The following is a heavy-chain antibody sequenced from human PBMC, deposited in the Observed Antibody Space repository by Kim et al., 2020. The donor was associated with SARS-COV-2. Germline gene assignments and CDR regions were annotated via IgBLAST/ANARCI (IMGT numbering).Heavy chain of an antibody. CDR2: IYYSGIT. Sequence: SETLSLTCSVSGGSMTSYYWSWIRQSPGKGLEWLGNIYYSGITRYNPSLKSRLTLSVDTSKNQMSLDLRSATPADTAVYFCARDEGIDGSGMDVWGQGTTVTVSS. CDR1: GGSMTSYY. CDR3: ARDEGIDGSGMDV. J-gene: IGHJ6*02. V-gene: IGHV4-59*13. D-gene: IGHD5-12*01.